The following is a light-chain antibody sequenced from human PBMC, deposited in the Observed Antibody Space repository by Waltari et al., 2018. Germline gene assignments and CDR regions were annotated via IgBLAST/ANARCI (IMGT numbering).Light chain of an antibody. CDR2: KVS. V-gene: IGKV2-30*02. CDR3: MQGRHWPWT. J-gene: IGKJ1*01. CDR1: QSLVPRDGNTY. Sequence: DVVMTQSPLPLPVTLGKPASISCRSSQSLVPRDGNTYFNWFQERPGQAPRRLLYKVSNRDSGVPDRFSGSGSGTDFTLRISRVEAEDVGVYYCMQGRHWPWTFGQGTKVEIK.